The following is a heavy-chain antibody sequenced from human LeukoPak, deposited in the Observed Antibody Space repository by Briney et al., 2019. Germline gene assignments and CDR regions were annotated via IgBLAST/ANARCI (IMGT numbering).Heavy chain of an antibody. V-gene: IGHV4-34*01. D-gene: IGHD3-10*01. CDR1: GGSFSGYY. CDR3: ARGRWHYYGSGSTFDY. Sequence: SETLSLTCAVYGGSFSGYYWSWIRQPPGKGLEWIGEINHSGSTNYNPSLKSRVTISVDTSKNQFSLKLSSVTAADTAVYYCARGRWHYYGSGSTFDYWGQGTLVTDSS. CDR2: INHSGST. J-gene: IGHJ4*02.